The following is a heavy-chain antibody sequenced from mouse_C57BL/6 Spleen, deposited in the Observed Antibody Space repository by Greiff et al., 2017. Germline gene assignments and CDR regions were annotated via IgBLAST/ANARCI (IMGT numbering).Heavy chain of an antibody. V-gene: IGHV1-72*01. CDR2: IDPNSGGT. D-gene: IGHD1-1*01. Sequence: QVHVKQPGAELVKPGASVKLSCKASGYTFTSYWMHWVKQRPGRGLEWIGRIDPNSGGTKYNEKFKSKATLTVDKPSSTAYMQLSSLTSEDSAVYYCASPQGTTVVADAMDYWGQGTSVTVSS. CDR3: ASPQGTTVVADAMDY. J-gene: IGHJ4*01. CDR1: GYTFTSYW.